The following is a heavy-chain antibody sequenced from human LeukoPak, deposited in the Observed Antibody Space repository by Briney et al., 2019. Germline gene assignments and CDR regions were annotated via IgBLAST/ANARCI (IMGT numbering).Heavy chain of an antibody. Sequence: SGGSLSLSCSASGFTFSSYAMHWLRQAPGQGLEYVSAISSNGGSTYYADSVKGRFTISRDNSKNTLYLQMSSLRAEDTAVYYCVKFEQLAYYFDYWGQGTLVTVSS. CDR3: VKFEQLAYYFDY. D-gene: IGHD6-13*01. CDR2: ISSNGGST. V-gene: IGHV3-64D*06. J-gene: IGHJ4*02. CDR1: GFTFSSYA.